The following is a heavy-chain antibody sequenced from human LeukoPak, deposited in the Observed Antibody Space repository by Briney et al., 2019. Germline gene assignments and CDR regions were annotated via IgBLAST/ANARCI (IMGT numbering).Heavy chain of an antibody. D-gene: IGHD3-9*01. CDR3: AAFRELRYFDWIGWV. Sequence: PSETLSLTCTVSGGSISSYYWSWIRQPPGKGLEWIGYIYYSGSTNYNPSLKSRVTISVDTSKNQFSLKLSSVTAADTAVYYCAAFRELRYFDWIGWVWGQGTLVTVSS. V-gene: IGHV4-59*08. CDR1: GGSISSYY. J-gene: IGHJ4*02. CDR2: IYYSGST.